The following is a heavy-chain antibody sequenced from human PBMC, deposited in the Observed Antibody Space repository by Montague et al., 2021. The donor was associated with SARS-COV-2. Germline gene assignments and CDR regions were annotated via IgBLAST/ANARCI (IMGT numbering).Heavy chain of an antibody. J-gene: IGHJ3*02. D-gene: IGHD4-23*01. CDR3: VRDHPHGGPRGAEDI. Sequence: SQTLSLTCTVSGGSITGYYWSWLRRSPGKGLEWIAYIYDGGAVNYNPSLGSRVTISTDTSKNQLSLKMSSVTAADTAVYYGVRDHPHGGPRGAEDIWGQGTVVTVSS. CDR1: GGSITGYY. V-gene: IGHV4-59*01. CDR2: IYDGGAV.